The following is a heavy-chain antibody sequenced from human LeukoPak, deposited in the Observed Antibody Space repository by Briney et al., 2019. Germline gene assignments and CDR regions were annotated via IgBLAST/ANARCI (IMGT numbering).Heavy chain of an antibody. J-gene: IGHJ6*02. Sequence: ASVKVSCKASVYSFTSYDINWVRQATGQGLEWMGWMNPNSGNTGYAQKFQGRVTMTRNTSISTAYMELSSLRSEDTAVYYCARRLIAAAGTPRRYYYGMDVWGQGTTVTVSS. V-gene: IGHV1-8*01. CDR1: VYSFTSYD. CDR2: MNPNSGNT. CDR3: ARRLIAAAGTPRRYYYGMDV. D-gene: IGHD6-13*01.